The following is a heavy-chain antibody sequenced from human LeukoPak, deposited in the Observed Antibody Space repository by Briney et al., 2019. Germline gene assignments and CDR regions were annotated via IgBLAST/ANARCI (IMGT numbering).Heavy chain of an antibody. CDR3: ARGRIAVALYYGMDV. V-gene: IGHV3-23*01. CDR2: ICGSGGRT. J-gene: IGHJ6*02. Sequence: GGSGRLSCAATGFTFRSHAMNWVRQAPGKGLEWVSGICGSGGRTYYADSVTGRFTISRDNSKNTVYLQMNSLRAADTAVYYCARGRIAVALYYGMDVWGHGTTVTVFS. D-gene: IGHD6-19*01. CDR1: GFTFRSHA.